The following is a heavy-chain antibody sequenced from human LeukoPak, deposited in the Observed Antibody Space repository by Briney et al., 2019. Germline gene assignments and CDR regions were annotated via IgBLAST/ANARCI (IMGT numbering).Heavy chain of an antibody. CDR3: AKDSQYNYGYGLDY. V-gene: IGHV3-30*18. CDR1: GFTFNSYG. CDR2: ISYDRSNK. D-gene: IGHD5-18*01. Sequence: GRSLRLSCAASGFTFNSYGMYWVRQAPGKGLEWVAVISYDRSNKYYADSVKGRFTIFRDNSKNTPFLQMNSLRGEDTAVYYCAKDSQYNYGYGLDYWGQGTLVTVSS. J-gene: IGHJ4*02.